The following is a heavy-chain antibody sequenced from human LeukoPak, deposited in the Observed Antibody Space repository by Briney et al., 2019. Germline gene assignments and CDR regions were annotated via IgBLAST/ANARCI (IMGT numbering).Heavy chain of an antibody. J-gene: IGHJ4*02. CDR3: ARAFGRTVAYYFDY. CDR1: GFTFSSYA. V-gene: IGHV3-48*03. Sequence: SGGSLRLSCAASGFTFSSYAMNWVRQAPGKGLEWVSYISSSGSTIYYADSVKGRFTISRDNAKNSLYLQMNSLRAEDTAVYYCARAFGRTVAYYFDYWGQGTLVTVSS. D-gene: IGHD4-23*01. CDR2: ISSSGSTI.